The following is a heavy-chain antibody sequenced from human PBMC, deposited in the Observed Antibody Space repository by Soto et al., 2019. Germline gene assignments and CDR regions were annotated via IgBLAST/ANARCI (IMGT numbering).Heavy chain of an antibody. CDR2: ISSSSGTI. Sequence: GGSLRLSCAASGFSFSDYYMTWIRQAPGSGLEWVSYISSSSGTISYANSVKGRFTISRDNAQKSLYLRMSSLRAEDTAVYYCARGTYSSKTDFDYWGPGTLVTVSS. CDR3: ARGTYSSKTDFDY. CDR1: GFSFSDYY. V-gene: IGHV3-11*01. J-gene: IGHJ4*02. D-gene: IGHD6-13*01.